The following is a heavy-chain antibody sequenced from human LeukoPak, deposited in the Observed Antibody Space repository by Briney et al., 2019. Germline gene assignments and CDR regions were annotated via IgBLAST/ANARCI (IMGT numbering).Heavy chain of an antibody. CDR1: GFTFSSYA. J-gene: IGHJ4*02. Sequence: GGSLRLSCAASGFTFSSYAMNWVRQAPGKGLEWVSAISGSGGSTYYADSVKGRFTISRDNSKNTLYLQMNSLRAEDTAVYYCAKSPITMVRGVPNYFDYWGQGTLVTVSS. D-gene: IGHD3-10*01. CDR2: ISGSGGST. V-gene: IGHV3-23*01. CDR3: AKSPITMVRGVPNYFDY.